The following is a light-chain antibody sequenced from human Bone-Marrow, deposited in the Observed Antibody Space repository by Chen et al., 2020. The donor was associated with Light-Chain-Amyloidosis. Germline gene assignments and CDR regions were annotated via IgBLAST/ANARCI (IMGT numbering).Light chain of an antibody. CDR2: RNN. CDR3: AAWDDSLSGPGV. V-gene: IGLV1-47*01. Sequence: QSVLTQPPSASGTPGQRVTISCSGSSSNIGSNYVYWYQQLPGTAPKLLIYRNNQRPSGVTDRFSGSQSGTSASLAISGLRSEDEADYYCAAWDDSLSGPGVFGGGTKLTVL. CDR1: SSNIGSNY. J-gene: IGLJ3*02.